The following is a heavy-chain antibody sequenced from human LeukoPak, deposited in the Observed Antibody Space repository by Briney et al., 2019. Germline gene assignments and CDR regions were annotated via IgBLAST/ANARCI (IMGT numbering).Heavy chain of an antibody. V-gene: IGHV1-69*13. D-gene: IGHD4-17*01. CDR1: GGTFSSYA. CDR2: IIPIFGTA. Sequence: ASVKVSCKASGGTFSSYAISWVRQAPGQGLEWMGGIIPIFGTANYAQKFQGRVTITADESTSTAYMELSSLRSEDTAVYYCAGYDDYGDYFSGMDVWGQGTTVTVSS. CDR3: AGYDDYGDYFSGMDV. J-gene: IGHJ6*02.